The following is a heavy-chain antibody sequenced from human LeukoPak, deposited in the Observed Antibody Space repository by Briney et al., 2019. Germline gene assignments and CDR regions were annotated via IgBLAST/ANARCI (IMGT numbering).Heavy chain of an antibody. Sequence: PGGSLRLSCVLYGFSLNNYGMNWVRQAPGKGLEWVSSISSSSSYIYYADSVKGRFTISRDNAKNSLYLQMNSLRADDTAVYYCARDTDGYNPLLDYWGQGTLVTVSS. CDR1: GFSLNNYG. J-gene: IGHJ4*02. D-gene: IGHD5-24*01. CDR3: ARDTDGYNPLLDY. V-gene: IGHV3-21*01. CDR2: ISSSSSYI.